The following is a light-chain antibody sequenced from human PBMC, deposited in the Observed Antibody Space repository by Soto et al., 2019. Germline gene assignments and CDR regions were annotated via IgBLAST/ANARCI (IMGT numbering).Light chain of an antibody. Sequence: DIQMTQSPSSLSASVGDRVTITCRASQSISSYLNWYQQKPGKAPKLLIYAASSLQSGAPSRFSGSGSGTDFTLTISSLQPEDFATYYCQQRNVWPPVTFGQGTRLEIK. V-gene: IGKV1-39*01. CDR2: AAS. J-gene: IGKJ5*01. CDR1: QSISSY. CDR3: QQRNVWPPVT.